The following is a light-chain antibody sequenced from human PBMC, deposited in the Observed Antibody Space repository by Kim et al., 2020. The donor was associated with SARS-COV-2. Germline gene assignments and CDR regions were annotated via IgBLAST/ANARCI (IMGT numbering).Light chain of an antibody. J-gene: IGLJ3*02. V-gene: IGLV3-21*04. Sequence: PGKTTRITWGGNNIGSKSVHWYQQKPGQAPVLVIYYDSDRPSGIPERFSGSNSVNTATLTISRVEAGDEADYYCQVCDSSSDHPGVFGGGTQLTFL. CDR1: NIGSKS. CDR3: QVCDSSSDHPGV. CDR2: YDS.